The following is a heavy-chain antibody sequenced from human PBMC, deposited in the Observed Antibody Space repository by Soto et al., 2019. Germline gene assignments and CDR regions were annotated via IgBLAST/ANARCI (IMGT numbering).Heavy chain of an antibody. D-gene: IGHD6-13*01. CDR2: ISAYNGNT. V-gene: IGHV1-18*01. CDR3: ARDFYSSSWTALGVDY. J-gene: IGHJ4*02. Sequence: QVQLVQSGAEVKKPGASVKVSCKASGYTFTSYGISWVRQAPGQGLEWMGWISAYNGNTNYAQKLQGRVTMTTDTSTSTADMELRSLRSDDTAVYYCARDFYSSSWTALGVDYWGQGTLVTVSS. CDR1: GYTFTSYG.